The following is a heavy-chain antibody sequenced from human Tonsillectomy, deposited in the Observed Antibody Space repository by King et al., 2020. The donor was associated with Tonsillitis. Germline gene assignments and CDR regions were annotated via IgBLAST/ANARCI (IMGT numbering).Heavy chain of an antibody. CDR1: GFTFSSYS. V-gene: IGHV3-48*01. CDR3: ANFSYDSRGYSPASTGY. CDR2: ISSSSSII. Sequence: VQLVESGGGLVQPGGSLRLSCAASGFTFSSYSMNWVRQAPGKGLEWVSYISSSSSIIYYADSVKGRFTISRDNAKNSLYLQMNSLRAEDTAVYYCANFSYDSRGYSPASTGYWGQGTLVTVSS. J-gene: IGHJ4*02. D-gene: IGHD3-22*01.